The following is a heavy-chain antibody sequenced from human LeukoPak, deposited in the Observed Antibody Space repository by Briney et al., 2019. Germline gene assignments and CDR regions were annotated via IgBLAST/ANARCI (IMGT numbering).Heavy chain of an antibody. Sequence: GASVKVSCKASGYTFTGYYMHWVRQAPGQGLEWMGWINPNSGGTNYAQKFQGRVTMTRDTSISTAYMELSRLRSDDTAVYYCAREWGITMIVVDRSFDPWGQGTLVTVSS. J-gene: IGHJ5*02. CDR2: INPNSGGT. V-gene: IGHV1-2*02. CDR3: AREWGITMIVVDRSFDP. CDR1: GYTFTGYY. D-gene: IGHD3-22*01.